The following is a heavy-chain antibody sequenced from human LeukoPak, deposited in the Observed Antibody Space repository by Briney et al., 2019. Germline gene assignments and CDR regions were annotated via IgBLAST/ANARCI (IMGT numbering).Heavy chain of an antibody. V-gene: IGHV3-23*01. J-gene: IGHJ4*02. CDR1: GFTFTTYA. CDR3: ARWPYSSSYYFDY. CDR2: ISGSGGGT. D-gene: IGHD6-6*01. Sequence: GGSLRLSCAASGFTFTTYAMSWVRQAPGKGLEWVSLISGSGGGTYYADSVRGRFTLSRDNAKNSLYLQMNSLRAEDTAVYYCARWPYSSSYYFDYWGQGTLVTVSS.